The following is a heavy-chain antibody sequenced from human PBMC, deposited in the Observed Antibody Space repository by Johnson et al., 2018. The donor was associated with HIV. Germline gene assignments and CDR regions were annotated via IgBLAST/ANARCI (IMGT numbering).Heavy chain of an antibody. CDR1: GFTFDDYG. J-gene: IGHJ3*01. CDR3: AKSSPPGLAPLGG. D-gene: IGHD6-19*01. CDR2: INWNGGST. Sequence: VQLVESGGGLVQPGGSLRLSCVASGFTFDDYGMSWVRQAPGKGLEWVSGINWNGGSTGYADSVRGRFTISRDNAKNSLYLQMNSLRAEDTAVYYCAKSSPPGLAPLGGWGQGTMVTVSS. V-gene: IGHV3-20*04.